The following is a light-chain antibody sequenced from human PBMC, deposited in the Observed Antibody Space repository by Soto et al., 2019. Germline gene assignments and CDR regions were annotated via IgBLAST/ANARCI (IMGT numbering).Light chain of an antibody. CDR1: GSDVGSYKF. CDR2: EGS. J-gene: IGLJ3*02. Sequence: QSALTQPASVSGSPGQSITISCTGTGSDVGSYKFVSWYQQHPGKAPKLMIYEGSKRPSGVSSRFSGSKSGNTASLTISGLQAEDEGDYHCCSYAGSSTSVFGGGTKLTVL. CDR3: CSYAGSSTSV. V-gene: IGLV2-23*01.